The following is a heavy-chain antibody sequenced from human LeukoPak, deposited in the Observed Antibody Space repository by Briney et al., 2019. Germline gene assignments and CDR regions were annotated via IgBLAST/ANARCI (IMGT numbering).Heavy chain of an antibody. J-gene: IGHJ3*02. D-gene: IGHD6-6*01. CDR1: GFTFNNFA. Sequence: GGSLRLSCAASGFTFNNFAMSWVRQAPGKGLQWVSGISGSGGSTYYADSVKGRFTISRDNSKNTLYLQMNSLRAEDTAVYYCARDWEYSSSLGAFDIWGQGTMVTVSS. V-gene: IGHV3-23*01. CDR2: ISGSGGST. CDR3: ARDWEYSSSLGAFDI.